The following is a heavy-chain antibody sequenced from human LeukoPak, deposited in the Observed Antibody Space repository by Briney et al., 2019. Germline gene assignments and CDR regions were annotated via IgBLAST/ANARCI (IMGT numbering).Heavy chain of an antibody. J-gene: IGHJ4*02. CDR3: ARVAVYSSSWDF. CDR1: GFTFSDHY. V-gene: IGHV3-72*01. D-gene: IGHD6-13*01. Sequence: GGSLRLSCAVSGFTFSDHYMDWVRETPGEGLESVGRIRNRANSYTTDHAASVKGRFTISRDDSKNSLYLQMDSLKTEDTAVYYCARVAVYSSSWDFWGQGTLVTVSS. CDR2: IRNRANSYTT.